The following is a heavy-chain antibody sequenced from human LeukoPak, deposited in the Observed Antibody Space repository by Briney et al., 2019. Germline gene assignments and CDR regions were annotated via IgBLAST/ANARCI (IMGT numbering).Heavy chain of an antibody. D-gene: IGHD6-19*01. CDR2: IIPIFGTA. V-gene: IGHV1-69*05. J-gene: IGHJ4*02. CDR3: ARDLARKSPGWYPPLD. CDR1: GGTFISYA. Sequence: VASVKVSCKASGGTFISYAISWVRQAPGQGLEWMGRIIPIFGTANYAQKFQGRVTITTDESTSTAYMELSSLRSEDTAVYYCARDLARKSPGWYPPLDWGQGTLVTVSS.